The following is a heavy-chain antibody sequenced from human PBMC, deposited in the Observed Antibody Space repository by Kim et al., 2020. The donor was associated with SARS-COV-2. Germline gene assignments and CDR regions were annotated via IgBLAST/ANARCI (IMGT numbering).Heavy chain of an antibody. Sequence: SETLSLTCTVSGGSISTYYWSWIRQPPGKGLEWMAYISYSGSTNYNPSLKSRVTISVDTSKNQFSLKLSSVTAADTAVYYCARDKGGWMVTPEGGFDYWGQGTLVTVSS. CDR1: GGSISTYY. CDR3: ARDKGGWMVTPEGGFDY. V-gene: IGHV4-59*01. J-gene: IGHJ4*02. D-gene: IGHD6-19*01. CDR2: ISYSGST.